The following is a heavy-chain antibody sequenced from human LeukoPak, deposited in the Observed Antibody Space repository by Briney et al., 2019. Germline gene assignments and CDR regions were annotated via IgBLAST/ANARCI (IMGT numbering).Heavy chain of an antibody. CDR3: TTNDSMNFDI. V-gene: IGHV3-73*01. CDR2: IRSKANSYAT. CDR1: GFTFSASA. J-gene: IGHJ3*02. Sequence: PGGSLKLSCAASGFTFSASAIYWVRQASGTGLEWVGRIRSKANSYATAYAASVKGTFTISRNDSKSTAYLQMTSLRTEDTAVYYCTTNDSMNFDIWGQGTMVTVSS. D-gene: IGHD3-22*01.